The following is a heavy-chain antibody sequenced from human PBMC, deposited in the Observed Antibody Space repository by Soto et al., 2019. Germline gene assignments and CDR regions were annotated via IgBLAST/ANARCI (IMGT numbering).Heavy chain of an antibody. CDR3: ARGPPRGAYTTHFDH. CDR1: GYPFTAYY. CDR2: VNPSVNST. V-gene: IGHV1-46*01. J-gene: IGHJ5*02. Sequence: ASVKVSCKASGYPFTAYYIHWIRQAPGQGLQWMGRVNPSVNSTTYAEKFQGRVTVTWDTSTSTVFLEMISLRSEDSALYYCARGPPRGAYTTHFDHWGQGSLVTVSS. D-gene: IGHD1-1*01.